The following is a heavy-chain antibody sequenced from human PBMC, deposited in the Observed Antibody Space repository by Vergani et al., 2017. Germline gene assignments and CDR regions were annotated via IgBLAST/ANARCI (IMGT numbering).Heavy chain of an antibody. CDR3: SSERPRGYRGYDGPYYFDY. V-gene: IGHV1-69*02. CDR1: VGTFSSYT. D-gene: IGHD5-12*01. J-gene: IGHJ4*02. CDR2: IIPILGIA. Sequence: QVQLVQSGAAVKKPASSVKVSCNASVGTFSSYTISWVRQAPAQVLEWMGRIIPILGIANYAQKFQGRVTIIADKSTSTAYMELSILRSEDTAVYYCSSERPRGYRGYDGPYYFDYWGQGTLVTVSS.